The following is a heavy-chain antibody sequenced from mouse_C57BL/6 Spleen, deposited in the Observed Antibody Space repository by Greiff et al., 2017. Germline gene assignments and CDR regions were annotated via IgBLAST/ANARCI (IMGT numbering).Heavy chain of an antibody. D-gene: IGHD2-3*01. CDR3: ARYGLLPRCYWYFDV. Sequence: QVQLQQPGAELVKPGASVKMSCKASGYTFTSYWITWVKQRPGQGLEWIGDIYPGSGSTTYNEKFKSKATLTVDTSSSTAYMQLGSLTSEDSAVYYCARYGLLPRCYWYFDVWGTGTTVTGSS. CDR1: GYTFTSYW. V-gene: IGHV1-55*01. CDR2: IYPGSGST. J-gene: IGHJ1*03.